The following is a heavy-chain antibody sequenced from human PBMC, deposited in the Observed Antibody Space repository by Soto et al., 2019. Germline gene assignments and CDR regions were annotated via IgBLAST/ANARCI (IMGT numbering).Heavy chain of an antibody. Sequence: QVQLVESGGGVVQPGRSLRLSCAASGFTFSSYAMHWVRQAPGKGLEWVAVISSDGSNKYYAASVKGRFTISRDNSKTRSLQVSSRRAEDPAVYYWVRDKSPYSSGWHNRHFDYRGQGTLVTVSS. CDR3: VRDKSPYSSGWHNRHFDY. J-gene: IGHJ4*02. CDR2: ISSDGSNK. D-gene: IGHD6-19*01. V-gene: IGHV3-30-3*01. CDR1: GFTFSSYA.